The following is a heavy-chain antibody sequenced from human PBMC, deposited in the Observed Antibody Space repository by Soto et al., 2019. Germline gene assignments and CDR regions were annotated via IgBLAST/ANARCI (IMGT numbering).Heavy chain of an antibody. J-gene: IGHJ4*02. CDR2: INHSGST. Sequence: SETLSLTCAVYGGSFSGYYWSWIRQPPGKGLEWIGEINHSGSTNYNPSLKSRVTISVDTSKNQFSLKLSSVTAADTAVYYCARGLNEKIYGDLRPGIDYWGQGTLVTVSS. CDR3: ARGLNEKIYGDLRPGIDY. D-gene: IGHD4-17*01. V-gene: IGHV4-34*01. CDR1: GGSFSGYY.